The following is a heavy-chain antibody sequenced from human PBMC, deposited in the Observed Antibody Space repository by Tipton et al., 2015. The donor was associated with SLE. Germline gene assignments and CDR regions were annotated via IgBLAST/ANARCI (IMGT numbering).Heavy chain of an antibody. CDR2: IIPMFGTA. J-gene: IGHJ4*02. CDR1: GGTLSSYA. D-gene: IGHD2/OR15-2a*01. Sequence: QLVQSGAEVKKPGSSVKVSCKVSGGTLSSYAISWVRQAPGQGLEWMGGIIPMFGTAGYAQKFRYRVTITADESTSTVYMEMSGLTSEDTAVFYCARSDDSTSCFDSWGPGTLVTVAS. CDR3: ARSDDSTSCFDS. V-gene: IGHV1-69*01.